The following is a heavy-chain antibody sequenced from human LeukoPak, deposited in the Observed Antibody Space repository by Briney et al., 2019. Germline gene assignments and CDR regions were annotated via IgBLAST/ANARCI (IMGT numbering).Heavy chain of an antibody. D-gene: IGHD5-18*01. Sequence: SETLSLTCTVSGGSISSSSYYWGWIRQPPGKGLEWIGSIYYSGSTYYNPSLKSRVTVSVDTSKNQFSLKLASVTAADTAIYYCAKGAGGFSYYNWFDPWGQGTLVTVSS. CDR1: GGSISSSSYY. V-gene: IGHV4-39*07. J-gene: IGHJ5*02. CDR3: AKGAGGFSYYNWFDP. CDR2: IYYSGST.